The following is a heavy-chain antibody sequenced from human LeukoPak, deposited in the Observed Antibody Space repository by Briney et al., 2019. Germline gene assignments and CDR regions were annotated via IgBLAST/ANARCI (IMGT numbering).Heavy chain of an antibody. V-gene: IGHV4-59*01. CDR2: IFDSGSTNYNPST. J-gene: IGHJ4*02. Sequence: SETLSLTCTVSGGSMISYFWSWIRQPPGKGLEWLGYIFDSGSTNYNPSTNYNPSLKSRVIISVGLSKNQFSLSLSSVTAADPAVYFCARGGDTSYAQYDYWGQGTLVTVSS. CDR1: GGSMISYF. CDR3: ARGGDTSYAQYDY. D-gene: IGHD2-8*01.